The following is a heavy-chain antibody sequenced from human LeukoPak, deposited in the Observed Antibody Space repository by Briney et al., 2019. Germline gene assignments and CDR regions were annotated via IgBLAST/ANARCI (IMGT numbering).Heavy chain of an antibody. J-gene: IGHJ4*02. V-gene: IGHV3-23*01. D-gene: IGHD1-26*01. Sequence: GGSLRLSCAASEFTFSNYAMTWVRQAPGKGLKWVSTISGSGTATYYADSVKGRFTISRDNSKNTLYLQLTSLRADDTAVYYCAKDGLVGATDWFDCWGQGTLVTVSS. CDR1: EFTFSNYA. CDR3: AKDGLVGATDWFDC. CDR2: ISGSGTAT.